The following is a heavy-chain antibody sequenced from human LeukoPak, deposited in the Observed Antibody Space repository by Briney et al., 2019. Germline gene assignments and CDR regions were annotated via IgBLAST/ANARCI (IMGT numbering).Heavy chain of an antibody. Sequence: SGTLSLTCTVSGGSISSYFWNWIRQPPGQRLQRIGYMSNTGITKYNPSLKSRVTISADTSKNQFSLNLDSVTAADTAVYYCAKASVTTAVLFDSWGQGTLVAVSS. J-gene: IGHJ4*02. V-gene: IGHV4-59*01. D-gene: IGHD4-23*01. CDR1: GGSISSYF. CDR3: AKASVTTAVLFDS. CDR2: MSNTGIT.